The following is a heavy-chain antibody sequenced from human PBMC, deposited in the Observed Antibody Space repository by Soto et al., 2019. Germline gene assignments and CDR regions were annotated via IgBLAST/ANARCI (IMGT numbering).Heavy chain of an antibody. V-gene: IGHV3-30*18. J-gene: IGHJ6*02. CDR3: ANDHYYDSSGYYPYYYGMDV. D-gene: IGHD3-22*01. CDR1: GFTFSSYG. Sequence: QVQLVESGGGVVQAGRSLRLSCAASGFTFSSYGMHWVRQAPGKGLEWVAIISYDGSNKYYADSVKGRFTISRDNSKNTLYLQMNSLRAEDTAVYYCANDHYYDSSGYYPYYYGMDVWGQGTTVTVSS. CDR2: ISYDGSNK.